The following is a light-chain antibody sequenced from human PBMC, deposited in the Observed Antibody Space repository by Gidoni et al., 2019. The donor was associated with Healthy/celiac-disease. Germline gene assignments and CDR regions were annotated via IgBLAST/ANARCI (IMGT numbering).Light chain of an antibody. J-gene: IGKJ2*01. Sequence: EIVLTQYPGTLSLSPGERDTLSCRAGQSVSSSYLAWYQQKPGQAPRLLIYGASSRATGIPDRFSGSGSGTDFTLTISRLEPEDFAVYYCQQYGSSPPYTFGQGTKLEIK. CDR3: QQYGSSPPYT. CDR2: GAS. V-gene: IGKV3-20*01. CDR1: QSVSSSY.